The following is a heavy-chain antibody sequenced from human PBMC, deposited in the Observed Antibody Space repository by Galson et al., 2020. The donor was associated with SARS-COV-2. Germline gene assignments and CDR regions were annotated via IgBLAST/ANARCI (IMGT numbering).Heavy chain of an antibody. CDR2: IRYDVSIK. D-gene: IGHD6-19*01. CDR1: GFTFSRYG. V-gene: IGHV3-30*02. CDR3: AKDKAKTVAGGYFDL. Sequence: GGSLRLSCVASGFTFSRYGMHWVRQAPGKGPEWVAFIRYDVSIKYYADSVKGRFTISRDNSKNTLYLQMNRLRAEDTAVYNCAKDKAKTVAGGYFDLWGRGTLVTVSA. J-gene: IGHJ2*01.